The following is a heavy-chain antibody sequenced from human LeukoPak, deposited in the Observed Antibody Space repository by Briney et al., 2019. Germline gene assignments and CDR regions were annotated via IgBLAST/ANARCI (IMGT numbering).Heavy chain of an antibody. CDR3: ARATTPAGDGDWFDP. CDR1: GYRFSYYY. J-gene: IGHJ5*02. D-gene: IGHD4-17*01. V-gene: IGHV5-51*01. CDR2: IYPGDSDT. Sequence: GESLKISCKTSGYRFSYYYIAGARQMPGKGLEWMGIIYPGDSDTRYSPSFQGQVTISADNSMKTAYLQFNSLQASDTAIYYCARATTPAGDGDWFDPWGQGTLVTVSS.